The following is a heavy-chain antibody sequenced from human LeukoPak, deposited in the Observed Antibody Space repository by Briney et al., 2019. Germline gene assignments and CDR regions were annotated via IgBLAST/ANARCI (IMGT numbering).Heavy chain of an antibody. CDR2: INSIDVT. CDR3: AREALGSAWQNVDY. V-gene: IGHV3-13*04. D-gene: IGHD6-19*01. Sequence: GGSLRLSCAASGFTFSSYDMHWVRQVTGKGLEWVSTINSIDVTYYRDSVKGRFTISRENDKNSVYLQMNSLRVRDTAVYYCAREALGSAWQNVDYWGQGTLVTVSS. J-gene: IGHJ4*02. CDR1: GFTFSSYD.